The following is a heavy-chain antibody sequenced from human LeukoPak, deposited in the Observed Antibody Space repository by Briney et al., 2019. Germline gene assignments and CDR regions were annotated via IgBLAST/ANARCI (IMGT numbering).Heavy chain of an antibody. J-gene: IGHJ5*02. D-gene: IGHD2-21*02. CDR3: AGSIVVVTARSNWFDP. V-gene: IGHV4-34*01. CDR2: INHSGST. Sequence: SETLSLACAVYGGSFSGYYWSWIRQPPGKGLEWIGEINHSGSTNYNPSLKSRVTISVDTSKNQFSLKLSSVSAADTAVYYCAGSIVVVTARSNWFDPWGQGTLVTVSS. CDR1: GGSFSGYY.